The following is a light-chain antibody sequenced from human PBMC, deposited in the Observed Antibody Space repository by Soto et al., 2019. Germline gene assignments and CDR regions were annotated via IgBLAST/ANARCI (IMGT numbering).Light chain of an antibody. V-gene: IGKV3-20*01. CDR1: QSVSSSY. Sequence: EIVLTQSPGTLSLSPGETATLSCRASQSVSSSYLAWYQQKPGQAPRLLIYCASSRATDIPNRFSGSGSGTDFTLTITGLEPEDYALYYFQQYGGSPLFSFGPGTKVDMK. CDR3: QQYGGSPLFS. J-gene: IGKJ3*01. CDR2: CAS.